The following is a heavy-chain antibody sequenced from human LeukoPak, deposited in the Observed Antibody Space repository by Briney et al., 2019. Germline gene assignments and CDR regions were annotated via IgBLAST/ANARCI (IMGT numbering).Heavy chain of an antibody. D-gene: IGHD5-24*01. J-gene: IGHJ4*02. CDR2: IYTSGST. CDR3: ARGDGYNIGY. CDR1: GGSISSGSYY. V-gene: IGHV4-61*02. Sequence: SETLSLTCTVSGGSISSGSYYWSWIRQPAGKGLEWIGRIYTSGSTNYNPSLKSRATISVDTSKNQFSLKLSSVTAADTAVYYCARGDGYNIGYWGQGTLVTVSS.